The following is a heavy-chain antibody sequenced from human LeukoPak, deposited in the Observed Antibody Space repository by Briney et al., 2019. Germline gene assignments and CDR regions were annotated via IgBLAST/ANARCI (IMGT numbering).Heavy chain of an antibody. D-gene: IGHD5-18*01. Sequence: PGGSLRLSCAASGFTFSSYAMHWVRQAPGKGLEWVAVISYDGSNKYYADSVKGRFTISRDNSKNTPYLQMNSLRAEDTAVYYCARPITTAMVLGVPFDYWGQGTLVTVSS. CDR2: ISYDGSNK. CDR3: ARPITTAMVLGVPFDY. J-gene: IGHJ4*02. V-gene: IGHV3-30-3*01. CDR1: GFTFSSYA.